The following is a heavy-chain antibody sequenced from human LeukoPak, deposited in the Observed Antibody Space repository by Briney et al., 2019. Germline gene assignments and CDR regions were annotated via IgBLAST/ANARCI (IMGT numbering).Heavy chain of an antibody. J-gene: IGHJ4*02. D-gene: IGHD6-13*01. V-gene: IGHV4-34*01. Sequence: PSETLSLTCTVSGGSISSYYWSWIRQPPGKGLEWIGEINHSGSTNYNPSLKSRVTISVDTSKNQFSLKLSSVTAADTAVYYCARARPKMWYSSSRGSNDYWGQGTLVTVSS. CDR3: ARARPKMWYSSSRGSNDY. CDR1: GGSISSYY. CDR2: INHSGST.